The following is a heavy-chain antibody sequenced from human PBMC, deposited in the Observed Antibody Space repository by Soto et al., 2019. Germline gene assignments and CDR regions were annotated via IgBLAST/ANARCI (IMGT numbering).Heavy chain of an antibody. Sequence: GGSLRLSCAASGFTFSSYSMNWVRQAPGKGLEWVSYISSSSSTIYYADSVKGRLTISRDNAKNSLYLQMNSLRDEDTAVYYCGVFSSGYYYTDLFDIWGQGTMVTVSS. CDR2: ISSSSSTI. V-gene: IGHV3-48*02. D-gene: IGHD3-22*01. CDR1: GFTFSSYS. J-gene: IGHJ3*02. CDR3: GVFSSGYYYTDLFDI.